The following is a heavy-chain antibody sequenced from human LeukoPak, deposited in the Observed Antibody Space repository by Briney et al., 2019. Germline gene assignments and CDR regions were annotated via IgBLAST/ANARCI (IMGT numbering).Heavy chain of an antibody. V-gene: IGHV3-21*01. Sequence: GGSLRLPCAASGFTFSTYSMNWVRQAPGKGLEWVSIISGTSSHIFDADSVKGRFTISRDNAKNSLYLQMNSLRAEDTAVYYCARSVIVADTTRGFDYWGQGILVTVSS. CDR1: GFTFSTYS. D-gene: IGHD2/OR15-2a*01. CDR2: ISGTSSHI. CDR3: ARSVIVADTTRGFDY. J-gene: IGHJ4*02.